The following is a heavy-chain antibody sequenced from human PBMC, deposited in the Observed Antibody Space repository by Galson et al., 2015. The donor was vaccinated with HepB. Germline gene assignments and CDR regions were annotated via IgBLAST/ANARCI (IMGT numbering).Heavy chain of an antibody. Sequence: LSLSCAASGFTFSSYSMNWVRQAPGKGLEWVSSISSSSSYIYYADSVKGRFTISRDNAKNSLYLQMNSLRAEDTAVYYCASVVVITRDGNWFDPWGQGTLVTVSS. D-gene: IGHD3-22*01. CDR2: ISSSSSYI. CDR3: ASVVVITRDGNWFDP. J-gene: IGHJ5*02. CDR1: GFTFSSYS. V-gene: IGHV3-21*01.